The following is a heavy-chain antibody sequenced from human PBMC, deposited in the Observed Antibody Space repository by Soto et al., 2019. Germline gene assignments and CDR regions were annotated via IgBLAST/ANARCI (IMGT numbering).Heavy chain of an antibody. V-gene: IGHV3-11*06. CDR2: ISSSSSYT. Sequence: GGSLRLSCAASGFTFSDYYMSWIRQPPGKGLQWVSYISSSSSYTNYADSVKGRFTISRDNAKNSLYLQMNSLRAEDTALYYCARGTLNSYYYYGMDVWGQGTTVTVSS. J-gene: IGHJ6*02. CDR1: GFTFSDYY. CDR3: ARGTLNSYYYYGMDV. D-gene: IGHD1-1*01.